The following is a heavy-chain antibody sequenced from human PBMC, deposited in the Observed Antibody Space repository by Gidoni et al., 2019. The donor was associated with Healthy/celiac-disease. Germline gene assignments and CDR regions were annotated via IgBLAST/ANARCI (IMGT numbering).Heavy chain of an antibody. J-gene: IGHJ4*02. Sequence: QITLKESGPTLVTPTQTPTLTCTFSGFSLSPSGVGVGWIRQPPGKALEWLALIYWDDDKRYSPSLKGRLTITKDTSKNQVVLTMTNMDPVDTATYYCAHSTYGDYDLAFFDYWGQGTLVTVSS. V-gene: IGHV2-5*02. CDR2: IYWDDDK. D-gene: IGHD4-17*01. CDR3: AHSTYGDYDLAFFDY. CDR1: GFSLSPSGVG.